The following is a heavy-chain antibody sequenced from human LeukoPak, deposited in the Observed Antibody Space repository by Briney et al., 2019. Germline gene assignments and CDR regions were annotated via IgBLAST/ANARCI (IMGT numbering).Heavy chain of an antibody. J-gene: IGHJ4*02. CDR1: GFTFSSYA. CDR2: IPYDGSNK. CDR3: ARVGGVAGRAIDY. Sequence: QPGRTLRLSCAASGFTFSSYAMHWVRQAPGKGLEWVALIPYDGSNKYYADSVKGRFTVSRDNSKNTLYLQMNSLRAEDTAVYYCARVGGVAGRAIDYWGQGTLVTVSS. D-gene: IGHD3-3*01. V-gene: IGHV3-30*04.